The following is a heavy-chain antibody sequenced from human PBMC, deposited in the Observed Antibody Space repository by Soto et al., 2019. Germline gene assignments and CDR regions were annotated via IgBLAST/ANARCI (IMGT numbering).Heavy chain of an antibody. CDR2: ISAYNGNT. Sequence: APVKVSCKASGYSFTNNGISWVRQAPGQGLEWMGWISAYNGNTNYVKKFQGRVTMTTDTSTSTASMELRSLRSDDTAVYYCARVSYSGNWFVHSVAGPNWFDPWGQGTLVTVSS. V-gene: IGHV1-18*01. CDR3: ARVSYSGNWFVHSVAGPNWFDP. J-gene: IGHJ5*02. D-gene: IGHD6-13*01. CDR1: GYSFTNNG.